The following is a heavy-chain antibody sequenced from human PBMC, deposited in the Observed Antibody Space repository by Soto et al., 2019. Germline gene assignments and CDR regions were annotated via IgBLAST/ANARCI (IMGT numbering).Heavy chain of an antibody. D-gene: IGHD5-18*01. Sequence: QVQLVQSGAEVKKPGASVKVSCKASGYTFTSYGINWVRQAPGQGLEWMGWISGYSGNTNYAQKLRGRVTMTTDTSTSTAYMELRSLRADDTAVYYCAREGGYSYEYYFDYWGQGTLVTVSS. CDR2: ISGYSGNT. CDR1: GYTFTSYG. J-gene: IGHJ4*02. V-gene: IGHV1-18*01. CDR3: AREGGYSYEYYFDY.